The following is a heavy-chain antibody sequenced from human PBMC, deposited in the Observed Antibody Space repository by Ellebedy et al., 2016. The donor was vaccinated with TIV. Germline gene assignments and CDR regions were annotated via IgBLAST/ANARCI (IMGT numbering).Heavy chain of an antibody. CDR3: TTESSSSGWSNWFDP. Sequence: ASVKVSXKVSGYTLTELSMHWVRQAPGKGLEWMGGFNPEEGETIYTQKFQGRVTMTEDTSTDTAYMELSSLRSEDTAVYYCTTESSSSGWSNWFDPWGQGTLVTVSS. CDR1: GYTLTELS. CDR2: FNPEEGET. V-gene: IGHV1-24*01. D-gene: IGHD6-19*01. J-gene: IGHJ5*02.